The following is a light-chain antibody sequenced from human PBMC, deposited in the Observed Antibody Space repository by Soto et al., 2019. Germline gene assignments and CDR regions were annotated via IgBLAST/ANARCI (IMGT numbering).Light chain of an antibody. CDR3: QQLSNNPYT. CDR1: QGISSY. J-gene: IGKJ5*01. CDR2: GTS. Sequence: DIQLTQSPSFLSASVGDRDTITCRASQGISSYLAWYQQKPGKAPKVLIYGTSTLQSGVPSRFSGSGSGTEFTLTISSLQPEDSATYHCQQLSNNPYTFGQGTRLEIK. V-gene: IGKV1-9*01.